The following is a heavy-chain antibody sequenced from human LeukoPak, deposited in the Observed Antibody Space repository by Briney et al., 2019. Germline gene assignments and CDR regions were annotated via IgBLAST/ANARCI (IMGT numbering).Heavy chain of an antibody. Sequence: GRSLRLSCAAYGFIFNDYAMHWVRQTQGKGLEWVTGITWDSGTIAYADSVKGRFTISRDNAKKSLYLQMNSLRAEDTALYYCAKQGPYCSSTSCSHAFNVWGQGTMVTVS. J-gene: IGHJ3*01. D-gene: IGHD2-2*01. V-gene: IGHV3-9*01. CDR2: ITWDSGTI. CDR3: AKQGPYCSSTSCSHAFNV. CDR1: GFIFNDYA.